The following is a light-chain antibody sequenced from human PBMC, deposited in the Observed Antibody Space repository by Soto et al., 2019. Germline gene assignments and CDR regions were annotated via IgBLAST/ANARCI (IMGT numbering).Light chain of an antibody. J-gene: IGKJ1*01. CDR2: DAS. Sequence: DIQMTHSPSTLSASLGDIXXXTXXASQSVRSWLAWYQQKPGKAPKLLIYDASSLESGVPSRFSGSGSGTEFTLTISSLQADDLATYYCQQYNSYSWTFGHGTKVDIK. CDR1: QSVRSW. CDR3: QQYNSYSWT. V-gene: IGKV1-5*01.